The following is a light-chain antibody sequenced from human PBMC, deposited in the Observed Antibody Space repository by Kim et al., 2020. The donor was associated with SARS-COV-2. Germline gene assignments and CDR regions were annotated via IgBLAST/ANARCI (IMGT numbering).Light chain of an antibody. J-gene: IGKJ1*01. CDR3: QQYNNWPPYT. CDR2: GAS. V-gene: IGKV3D-15*01. CDR1: QSVSSN. Sequence: SPGERATPSCRAGQSVSSNLAWYQQKPGQAPRLLIYGASTRATGIPARFSGSGSGTEFTLTISSLQSEDFAVYYCQQYNNWPPYTFGQGTKVDIK.